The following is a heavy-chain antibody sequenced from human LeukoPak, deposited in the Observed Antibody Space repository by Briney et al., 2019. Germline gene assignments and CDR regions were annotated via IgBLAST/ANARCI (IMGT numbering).Heavy chain of an antibody. V-gene: IGHV1-46*01. J-gene: IGHJ4*02. CDR1: GYTFTSYY. Sequence: GASVKVSCKASGYTFTSYYMHWVRQAPGQGLEWMGIINPSGGSTSYAQKFQGRVTMTRDTSISTAYMELSRLRSDDTAVYYCAGGTTGFDYWGQGTLVAVSS. CDR3: AGGTTGFDY. D-gene: IGHD4-17*01. CDR2: INPSGGST.